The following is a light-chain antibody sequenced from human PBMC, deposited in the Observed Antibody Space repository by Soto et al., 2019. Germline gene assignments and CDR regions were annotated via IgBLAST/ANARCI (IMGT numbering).Light chain of an antibody. Sequence: DIQMTQSPSTLSGSVGGRVTITCRASQSINTWVALDQQKPGKAPKLLIYKASSLESGVPSRFSGSGSGTEFTLTISSLQPYDFATYYCQQYNSYSRTFGQGTKVE. CDR3: QQYNSYSRT. V-gene: IGKV1-5*03. CDR2: KAS. J-gene: IGKJ1*01. CDR1: QSINTW.